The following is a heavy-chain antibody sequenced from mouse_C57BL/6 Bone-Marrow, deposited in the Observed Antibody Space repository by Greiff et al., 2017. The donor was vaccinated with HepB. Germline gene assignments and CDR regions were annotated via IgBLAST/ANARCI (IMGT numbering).Heavy chain of an antibody. CDR2: IDPSDSYT. V-gene: IGHV1-59*01. CDR1: GYTFTSYW. D-gene: IGHD1-1*01. Sequence: QVQLQQPGAELVRPGTSVKLSCKASGYTFTSYWMHWVKQRPGQGLEWIGVIDPSDSYTNYNQKFKGKATLTVDTSSSTAYMQLSSLTSEDSAVYYCARFYYYGLWVWGQGTTLTVSS. CDR3: ARFYYYGLWV. J-gene: IGHJ2*01.